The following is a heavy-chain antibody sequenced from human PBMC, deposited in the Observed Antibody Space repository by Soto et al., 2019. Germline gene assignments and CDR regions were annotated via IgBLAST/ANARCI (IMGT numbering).Heavy chain of an antibody. V-gene: IGHV4-39*01. CDR3: ARHEVVVVPAAIAPYGMDV. CDR2: IYYSGST. D-gene: IGHD2-2*01. J-gene: IGHJ6*02. Sequence: SETLSLTCTVSGGSISSSSYYWGWIRQPPGKGLEWIGSIYYSGSTYYNPSLKSRVTISVDTSKNQFSLKLSSVTAADTAVYYCARHEVVVVPAAIAPYGMDVWGQGTTVTVSS. CDR1: GGSISSSSYY.